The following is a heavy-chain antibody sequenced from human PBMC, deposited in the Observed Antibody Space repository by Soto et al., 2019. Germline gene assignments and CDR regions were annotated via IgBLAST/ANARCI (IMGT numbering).Heavy chain of an antibody. CDR3: ARSDLGGDIVVVPPVPLDP. Sequence: GGSLRLSCAASGFTFSSYAMSWVRQAPEKGLEWVSAISGSGGSTYYADSVKGRFTISRDNSKNTLYLQMNSLRAEDTAVYYCARSDLGGDIVVVPPVPLDPWGQGTLVTVSS. CDR2: ISGSGGST. CDR1: GFTFSSYA. J-gene: IGHJ5*02. V-gene: IGHV3-23*01. D-gene: IGHD2-15*01.